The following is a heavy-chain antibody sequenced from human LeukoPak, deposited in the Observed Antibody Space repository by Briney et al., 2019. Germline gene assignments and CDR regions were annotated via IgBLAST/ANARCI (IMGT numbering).Heavy chain of an antibody. CDR2: IRSDGTST. V-gene: IGHV3-74*01. D-gene: IGHD3-3*01. CDR1: GFTFSGYS. Sequence: PGGSLRLSCAASGFTFSGYSMNWVRQAPGKGLVWVSRIRSDGTSTTYADSVKGRFTVSRDNAKNTLYLQMNSLRAEDTAVYYCTRSDWFDPWGQGTLVTVAS. CDR3: TRSDWFDP. J-gene: IGHJ5*02.